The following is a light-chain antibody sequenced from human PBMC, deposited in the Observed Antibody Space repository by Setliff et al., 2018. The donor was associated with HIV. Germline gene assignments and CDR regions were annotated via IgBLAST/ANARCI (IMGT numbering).Light chain of an antibody. CDR1: SSDIGAYNH. V-gene: IGLV2-14*03. J-gene: IGLJ1*01. CDR3: YSYTAGTSYV. CDR2: DVT. Sequence: QSALTQPASVSGSPGQSITISCTGTSSDIGAYNHVSWYQQYPGKAPKLVIYDVTIRPSGVSNRFSGSKSGNTASLTISGLQAEDEGDYYCYSYTAGTSYVFGGGTKVTVL.